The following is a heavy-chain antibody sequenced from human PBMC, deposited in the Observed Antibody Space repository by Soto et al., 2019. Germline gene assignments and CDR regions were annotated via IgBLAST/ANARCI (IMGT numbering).Heavy chain of an antibody. CDR2: ISGSSGST. J-gene: IGHJ4*02. V-gene: IGHV3-23*01. CDR1: GFNFNNYA. D-gene: IGHD1-1*01. CDR3: AKYGGNNWSLFDY. Sequence: PGGSLRLSCAASGFNFNNYAMSWVRQTPGTGLEWVSSISGSSGSTYYADSVKGRFTISRDSSKNTLYLQMNSLRAEDTALYYCAKYGGNNWSLFDYWGQGTLVTVSS.